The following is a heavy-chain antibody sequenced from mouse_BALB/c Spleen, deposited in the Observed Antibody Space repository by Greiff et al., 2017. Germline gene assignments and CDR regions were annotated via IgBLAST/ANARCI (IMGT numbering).Heavy chain of an antibody. V-gene: IGHV5-4*02. D-gene: IGHD2-14*01. CDR1: GFTFSDYY. J-gene: IGHJ2*01. CDR2: ISDGGSYT. Sequence: DVQLQESGGGLVKPGGSLKLSCAASGFTFSDYYMYWVRQTPEKRLEWVATISDGGSYTYYPDSVKGRFTISRDNAKNNLYLQMSSLKSEDTAMYYCARGTTYYFDYWGQGTTLTVSS. CDR3: ARGTTYYFDY.